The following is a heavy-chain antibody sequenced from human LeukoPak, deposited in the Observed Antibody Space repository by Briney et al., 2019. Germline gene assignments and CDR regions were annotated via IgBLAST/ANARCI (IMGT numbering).Heavy chain of an antibody. D-gene: IGHD3-10*01. CDR1: GGSISSSSYY. CDR3: ARVARGDYYYYYMDV. Sequence: SETLSLTCTVSGGSISSSSYYWSWIRQPPGKGLEWIGEINHSGSTNHNPSLKSRVTISVDTSKSQFSLKLSSVTAADTALYYCARVARGDYYYYYMDVWGKGTTVTVSS. V-gene: IGHV4-39*07. J-gene: IGHJ6*03. CDR2: INHSGST.